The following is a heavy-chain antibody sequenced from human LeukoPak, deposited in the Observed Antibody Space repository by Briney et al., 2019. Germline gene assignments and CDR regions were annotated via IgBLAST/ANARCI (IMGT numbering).Heavy chain of an antibody. CDR2: MNPNSGNT. J-gene: IGHJ6*03. D-gene: IGHD1-26*01. CDR3: ARGCRSGSYLSRYYYYMDV. V-gene: IGHV1-8*01. Sequence: GASVKVSCKASGYTFTSYDINWVRQAPGQGLEWMGWMNPNSGNTVYAQKFQGRVTMTRNTSISTAYMELSSLRSEDTAVYYCARGCRSGSYLSRYYYYMDVWGKGTTVTVSS. CDR1: GYTFTSYD.